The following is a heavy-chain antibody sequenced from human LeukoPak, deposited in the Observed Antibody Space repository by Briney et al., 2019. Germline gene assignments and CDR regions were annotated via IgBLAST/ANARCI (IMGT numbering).Heavy chain of an antibody. J-gene: IGHJ4*02. D-gene: IGHD3-10*01. CDR3: ATRARFGELFLFGY. CDR2: MNPNSGNT. CDR1: GYTFTSYD. V-gene: IGHV1-8*01. Sequence: ASVKVSCKASGYTFTSYDINWVRQATGQGLEWMGWMNPNSGNTGYAQKFQGRVTMTRNTSISTAYMELSSLRSEDTAVYYCATRARFGELFLFGYWGQGTLVTVSS.